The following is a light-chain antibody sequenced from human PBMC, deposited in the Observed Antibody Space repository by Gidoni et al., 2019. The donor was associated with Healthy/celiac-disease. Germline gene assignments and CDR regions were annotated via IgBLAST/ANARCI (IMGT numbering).Light chain of an antibody. CDR1: SGSIASNY. V-gene: IGLV6-57*02. J-gene: IGLJ3*02. CDR3: QSYDSSNWV. CDR2: EDN. Sequence: NFMLTPPHSVSESPGKTVTISCTGSSGSIASNYVQWYQQRPGSTPTTVIYEDNPRPSGVPDRFSGSIDSSSNSASLTISGLKTEDEADYYCQSYDSSNWVFGGGTKLTV.